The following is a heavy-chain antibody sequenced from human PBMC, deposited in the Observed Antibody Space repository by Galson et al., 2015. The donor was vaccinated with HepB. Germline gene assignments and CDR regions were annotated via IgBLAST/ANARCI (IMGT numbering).Heavy chain of an antibody. CDR1: GLTVSSNY. Sequence: SLRLSCAASGLTVSSNYMSWVRQAPGKGLEWVSSIFTDGNTYYADSVKGRFTIPRDNSKNTVFLQMSSLRAEDTAVYYCARGLAPEGYFDHWGQGTLVTVSS. D-gene: IGHD3-3*02. CDR3: ARGLAPEGYFDH. CDR2: IFTDGNT. J-gene: IGHJ4*02. V-gene: IGHV3-53*01.